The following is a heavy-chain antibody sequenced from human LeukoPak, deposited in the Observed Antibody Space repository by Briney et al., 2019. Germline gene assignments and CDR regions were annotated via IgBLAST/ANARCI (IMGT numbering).Heavy chain of an antibody. V-gene: IGHV1-2*06. Sequence: ASVKVSCKASGYTFTVYYMHWVRQAPGQGLEWMGRINPNSGGTNYAQKFQGRVTMTRDTSISTAYMELSRLRSDDTAVYYCARGISGSSWYKYDYWGQGTLVTVSS. J-gene: IGHJ4*02. CDR3: ARGISGSSWYKYDY. CDR2: INPNSGGT. D-gene: IGHD6-13*01. CDR1: GYTFTVYY.